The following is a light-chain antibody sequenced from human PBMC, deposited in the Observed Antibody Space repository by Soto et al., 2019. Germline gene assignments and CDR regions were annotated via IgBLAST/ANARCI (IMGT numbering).Light chain of an antibody. J-gene: IGLJ2*01. CDR2: EVS. CDR1: SSDVGGYNY. CDR3: SSYAGSNNPL. V-gene: IGLV2-8*01. Sequence: QSALTQPPSSSGSPGQSVTISCTGTSSDVGGYNYVSWYQQHPGKAPKLMIYEVSKRPSGVPDRFSGSKSGNTASLTVSGLQAADEADYYCSSYAGSNNPLFGGGPQRTVL.